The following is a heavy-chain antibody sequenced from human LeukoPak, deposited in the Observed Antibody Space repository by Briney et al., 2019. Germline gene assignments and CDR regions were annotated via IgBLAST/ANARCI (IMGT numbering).Heavy chain of an antibody. CDR3: AKDNRGYSGYGVFDY. V-gene: IGHV3-30*02. J-gene: IGHJ4*02. D-gene: IGHD5-12*01. CDR2: IWYDGSNK. CDR1: GFTFSSYG. Sequence: GGSLRLSCAASGFTFSSYGMHWVRQAPGKGLEWVAVIWYDGSNKYYADSVKGRFTISRDNSKNTLYLQMNSLRAEDTAVYYCAKDNRGYSGYGVFDYWGQGTLVTVSS.